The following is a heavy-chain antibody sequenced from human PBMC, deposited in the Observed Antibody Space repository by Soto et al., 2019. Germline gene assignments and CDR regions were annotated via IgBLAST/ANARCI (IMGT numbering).Heavy chain of an antibody. D-gene: IGHD2-2*01. CDR2: IFTSGST. J-gene: IGHJ4*02. CDR3: ARGLGYQLLGYYFDY. V-gene: IGHV4-31*03. Sequence: PSETLSLTCTVSGGSINSGAYYWSWIRQHPGKGLEWIGYIFTSGSTYYNPSLKSRVTISVDTSKNQFSLKLSSVTAADTAVYYCARGLGYQLLGYYFDYWGQGTLVTVSS. CDR1: GGSINSGAYY.